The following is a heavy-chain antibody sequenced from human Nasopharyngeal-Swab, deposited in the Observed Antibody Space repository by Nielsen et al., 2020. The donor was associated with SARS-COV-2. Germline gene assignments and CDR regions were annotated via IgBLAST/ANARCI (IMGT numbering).Heavy chain of an antibody. D-gene: IGHD3-10*01. V-gene: IGHV1-69*04. J-gene: IGHJ6*02. CDR3: ARDVRDRGMPYRNSKNGMDV. CDR2: IIPMLGIV. CDR1: GGTFSNYV. Sequence: SVKVSCKASGGTFSNYVISWVRQAPGQGLEWLGRIIPMLGIVTYAQKFQARATITADKSTSTAYLDLSGLRFEDTAVYYCARDVRDRGMPYRNSKNGMDVWGQGTPVTVSS.